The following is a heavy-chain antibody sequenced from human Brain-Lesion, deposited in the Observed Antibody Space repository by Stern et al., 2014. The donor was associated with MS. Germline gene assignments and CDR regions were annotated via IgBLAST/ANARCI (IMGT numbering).Heavy chain of an antibody. J-gene: IGHJ4*02. Sequence: QLVESGAEVKKPGESLRISCQGSGYSFTSDWISWVRQMPGKGLEWMGRIEPSDSNPNYSPSFQGHVTISADKSINTAYLDWRSLKASDTAMYYCARHMGEGLSIDYWGQGTLVTVSS. CDR3: ARHMGEGLSIDY. CDR2: IEPSDSNP. D-gene: IGHD3-16*01. CDR1: GYSFTSDW. V-gene: IGHV5-10-1*01.